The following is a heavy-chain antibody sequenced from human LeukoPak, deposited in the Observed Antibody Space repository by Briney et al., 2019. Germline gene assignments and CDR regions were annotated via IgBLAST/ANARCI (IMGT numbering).Heavy chain of an antibody. J-gene: IGHJ6*03. CDR1: GYTFTGYY. V-gene: IGHV1-2*06. CDR2: INPNSGGT. D-gene: IGHD2-15*01. Sequence: GASVKVSCKASGYTFTGYYMHWVRQAPGQGLEWMGRINPNSGGTNYAQKFQGRVTMTRDTSISTAYMELSRLRSDDTAVYYRASSGTREYCSGGSCYLSYYYMDVWGKGTTVTVSS. CDR3: ASSGTREYCSGGSCYLSYYYMDV.